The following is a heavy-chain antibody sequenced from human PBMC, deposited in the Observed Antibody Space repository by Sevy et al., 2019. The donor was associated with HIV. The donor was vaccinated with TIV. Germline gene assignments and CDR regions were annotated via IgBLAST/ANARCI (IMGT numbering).Heavy chain of an antibody. Sequence: GGSLRLSCAASGLRFSFNSYRMSWVRQPPGKGLDWVGDIRGSGSQIFYADSVKGRFTISRDNSKNSLFLQLHSLRAEDTAVYYCATKGPGPAGGFEVWGQGTMVTVSS. J-gene: IGHJ3*01. V-gene: IGHV3-21*06. D-gene: IGHD2-8*02. CDR2: IRGSGSQI. CDR3: ATKGPGPAGGFEV. CDR1: GLRFSFNSYR.